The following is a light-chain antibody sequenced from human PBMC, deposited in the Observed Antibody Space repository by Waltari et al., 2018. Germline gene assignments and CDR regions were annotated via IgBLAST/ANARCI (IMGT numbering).Light chain of an antibody. CDR2: HIN. CDR1: GSRTGRLD. V-gene: IGLV1-44*01. CDR3: AAWFDSLNGWV. J-gene: IGLJ3*02. Sequence: QSLVTQSPSVSGTPGQRVTTTCSPSGSRTGRLDLIWYHQFPGTAPKLLIYHINVRPSGVPDRFSGSKSGTSATLTISGLQSEDEADYYCAAWFDSLNGWVFGGGTKVTVL.